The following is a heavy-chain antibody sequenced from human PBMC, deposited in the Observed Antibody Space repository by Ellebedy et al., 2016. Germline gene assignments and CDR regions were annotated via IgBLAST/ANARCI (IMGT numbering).Heavy chain of an antibody. CDR1: GFTFSSYW. CDR3: ARSPKVGYSSGWYEDYYYYYYMDA. V-gene: IGHV3-7*01. CDR2: IKQDGSEK. D-gene: IGHD6-19*01. Sequence: GGSLRLSCAASGFTFSSYWMSWVRQAPGKGLEWVANIKQDGSEKYYVDSVKGRFTISRDNAKNSLYLQMNSLRAEDTAVYYCARSPKVGYSSGWYEDYYYYYYMDAWGKGTTVTVSS. J-gene: IGHJ6*03.